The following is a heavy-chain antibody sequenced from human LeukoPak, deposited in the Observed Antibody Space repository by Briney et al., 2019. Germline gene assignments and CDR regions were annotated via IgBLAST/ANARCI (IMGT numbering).Heavy chain of an antibody. CDR3: ARVSRSSGWHCYHYYYGMDV. D-gene: IGHD6-25*01. J-gene: IGHJ6*02. V-gene: IGHV1-2*02. CDR1: GYTFTGYY. Sequence: VASVKVSCKASGYTFTGYYMHWVRQAPGQGLEWMGWINPNSGGTNYAQKFQGRVTMTRDTSISTAYMELSRLRSDDTAVYYCARVSRSSGWHCYHYYYGMDVWGQGTTVTVSS. CDR2: INPNSGGT.